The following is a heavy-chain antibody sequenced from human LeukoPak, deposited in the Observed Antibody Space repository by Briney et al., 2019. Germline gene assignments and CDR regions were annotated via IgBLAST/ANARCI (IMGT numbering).Heavy chain of an antibody. CDR3: ARDHETETQELLILNY. Sequence: SVKVSCKASGGTFSSYAISWVRQAPGQGLEWMGGIIPIFSTANYAQKFQGRVTITTDESTSTAYMELSSLRSEDTAVYCCARDHETETQELLILNYWGHGTLVTVSS. CDR2: IIPIFSTA. D-gene: IGHD1-26*01. J-gene: IGHJ4*01. V-gene: IGHV1-69*05. CDR1: GGTFSSYA.